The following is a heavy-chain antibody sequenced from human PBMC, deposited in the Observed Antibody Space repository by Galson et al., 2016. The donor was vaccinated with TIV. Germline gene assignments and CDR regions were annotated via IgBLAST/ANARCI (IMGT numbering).Heavy chain of an antibody. CDR3: TRDSWTSGYNSAWEAFDF. D-gene: IGHD6-19*01. CDR1: GASVSSGNYY. V-gene: IGHV4-61*01. Sequence: SESLSLTCTVSGASVSSGNYYWTWIRQSPGKGLECMGYIFSSGSTKYNPSLKNRVTTSADTSKNQFSLKLSSVTAADTAVYYCTRDSWTSGYNSAWEAFDFWGQGTMVTVSS. J-gene: IGHJ3*01. CDR2: IFSSGST.